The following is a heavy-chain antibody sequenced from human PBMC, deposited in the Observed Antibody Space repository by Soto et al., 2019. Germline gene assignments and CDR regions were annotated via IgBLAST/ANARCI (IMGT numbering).Heavy chain of an antibody. J-gene: IGHJ5*02. V-gene: IGHV3-23*01. CDR1: GFTFSSYA. CDR2: ISGSDGST. D-gene: IGHD3-10*01. CDR3: AKAGSRGYGSGSYYIAGWFDP. Sequence: GGSLRLSCAASGFTFSSYAMSWVRQAPGKGLEWVSAISGSDGSTYYADSVKGRFTISRDNSKNTLYLQMNSLRAEYTAVYYCAKAGSRGYGSGSYYIAGWFDPWGQGTLVTVSS.